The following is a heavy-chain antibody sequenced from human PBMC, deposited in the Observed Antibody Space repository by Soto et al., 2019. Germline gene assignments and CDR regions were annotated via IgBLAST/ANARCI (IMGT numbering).Heavy chain of an antibody. CDR3: ARDGGYSGSYSRNWFDP. CDR1: GGTFSSYA. Sequence: ASVKVSCKASGGTFSSYAISWVRQAPGQGLEWMGGIIPIFGTANYAQKFQGRVTITADESTSTAYMELSSLRSEDTAVYYCARDGGYSGSYSRNWFDPWGQGTLVTVSS. D-gene: IGHD1-26*01. CDR2: IIPIFGTA. J-gene: IGHJ5*02. V-gene: IGHV1-69*13.